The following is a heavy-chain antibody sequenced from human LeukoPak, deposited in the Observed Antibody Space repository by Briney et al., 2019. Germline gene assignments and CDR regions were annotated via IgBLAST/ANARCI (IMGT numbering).Heavy chain of an antibody. J-gene: IGHJ4*02. V-gene: IGHV3-30*18. CDR2: ISYDGINE. D-gene: IGHD1-26*01. CDR1: GFTFSSYA. CDR3: VKASSGSYWGGYFDY. Sequence: GGSLRLSCVTSGFTFSSYAMHWVRQAPGKGLEWVAVISYDGINEYYADSLKGRFTSSRDSSGNTLYLQMNSLRIEDTAVYYCVKASSGSYWGGYFDYWGQGALVTVSS.